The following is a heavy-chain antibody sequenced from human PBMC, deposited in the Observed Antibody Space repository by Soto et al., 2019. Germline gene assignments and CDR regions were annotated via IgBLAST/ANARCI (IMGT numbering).Heavy chain of an antibody. D-gene: IGHD6-19*01. Sequence: SETLSLTCAVSGYSISSGYYWGWIRQPPGKGLEWIGSIYHSGSTYYNPSLKSRVTISVDTSKNQFSLKLSSVAAADTAVYYCARVDKQWLAGDWFDPWAQGALVTVSS. CDR1: GYSISSGYY. CDR3: ARVDKQWLAGDWFDP. CDR2: IYHSGST. V-gene: IGHV4-38-2*01. J-gene: IGHJ5*02.